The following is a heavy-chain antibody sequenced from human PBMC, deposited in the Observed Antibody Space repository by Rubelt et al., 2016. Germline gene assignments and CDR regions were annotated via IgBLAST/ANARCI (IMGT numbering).Heavy chain of an antibody. CDR3: STADSSSWYDATDT. CDR2: FDPEDGET. J-gene: IGHJ3*02. CDR1: GYTLTELS. V-gene: IGHV1-24*01. D-gene: IGHD6-13*01. Sequence: QVQLVQSGAEVKKPGASVKVSCKVSGYTLTELSMHWVRQAPGNGLEWMGGFDPEDGETIYAQKFQGRVTRTEDTSTDTAYMELSSLRSEDTAVYYCSTADSSSWYDATDTWGQGTMVTVSS.